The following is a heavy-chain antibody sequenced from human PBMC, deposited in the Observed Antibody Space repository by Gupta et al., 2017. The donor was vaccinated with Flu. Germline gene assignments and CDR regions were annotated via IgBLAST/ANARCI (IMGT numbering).Heavy chain of an antibody. J-gene: IGHJ3*02. Sequence: SSYGMHWVRQAPGKGLEWVAVIWYDGSNKYYADSVKGRFTISRDNSKNTLYLQMNSLRAEDTAVYYCARADQLLRYAFDIWGQGTMVTVSS. CDR3: ARADQLLRYAFDI. CDR1: SSYG. V-gene: IGHV3-33*01. D-gene: IGHD2-2*01. CDR2: IWYDGSNK.